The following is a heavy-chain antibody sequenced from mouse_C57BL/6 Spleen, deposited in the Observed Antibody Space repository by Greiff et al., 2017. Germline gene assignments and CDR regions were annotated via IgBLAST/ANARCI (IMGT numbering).Heavy chain of an antibody. V-gene: IGHV1-53*01. CDR2: INPSNGGT. CDR1: GYTFTSYW. D-gene: IGHD2-5*01. J-gene: IGHJ2*01. CDR3: ARSIHYSNPYYCDD. Sequence: QVQLKQPGTELVKPGASVKLSCKASGYTFTSYWMHWVKQRPGQGLEWIGNINPSNGGTNYNEKFKSKATLTVDKSSSTAYMQLSSLTSEDSAVYYCARSIHYSNPYYCDDWGQGTTLTVSS.